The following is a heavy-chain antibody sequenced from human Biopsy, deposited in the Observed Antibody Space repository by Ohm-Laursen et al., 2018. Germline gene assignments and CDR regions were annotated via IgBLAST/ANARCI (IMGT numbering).Heavy chain of an antibody. J-gene: IGHJ5*02. CDR1: GYTFTDYY. V-gene: IGHV1-2*02. Sequence: GSSVKVSCKASGYTFTDYYVHWVRQAPGHGLEWMGWIDTINGGARYAQKFQGRVTMTRDTSISTAYMELSRLTFDDTAVYYCARERDPWGQGTLVTVSS. CDR3: ARERDP. CDR2: IDTINGGA.